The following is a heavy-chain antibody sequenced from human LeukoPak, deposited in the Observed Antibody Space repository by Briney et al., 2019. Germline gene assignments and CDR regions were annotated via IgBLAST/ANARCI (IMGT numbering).Heavy chain of an antibody. CDR3: ARDEYYDFWSGFGENYMDV. Sequence: PSQTLSLTCTVSGGSISSGNYYWSWIRQPAGKGLEWIGRIYTSGSTNYNPSLKSRVTMSVDTSKNQFSLKLSSVTAADTAVYYCARDEYYDFWSGFGENYMDVWGKGTTVTVSS. J-gene: IGHJ6*03. CDR2: IYTSGST. V-gene: IGHV4-61*02. D-gene: IGHD3-3*01. CDR1: GGSISSGNYY.